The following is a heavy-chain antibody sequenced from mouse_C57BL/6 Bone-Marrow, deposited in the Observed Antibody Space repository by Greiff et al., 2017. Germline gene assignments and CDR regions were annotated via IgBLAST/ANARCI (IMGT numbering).Heavy chain of an antibody. D-gene: IGHD1-1*01. J-gene: IGHJ2*01. Sequence: QVQLQQPGAELVRPGSSVKLSCKASGYTFTSYWMHWVKQRPIQGLEWIGNIDPSDSETHYNQKFKDKATLTVDKSSSTAYMQLSSLTSEDSAVYDCARTRLITTVVGYFDYWGQGTTLTVSS. CDR1: GYTFTSYW. V-gene: IGHV1-52*01. CDR3: ARTRLITTVVGYFDY. CDR2: IDPSDSET.